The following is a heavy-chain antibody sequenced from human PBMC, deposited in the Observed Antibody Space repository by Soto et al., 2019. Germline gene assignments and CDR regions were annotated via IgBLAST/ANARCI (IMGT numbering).Heavy chain of an antibody. V-gene: IGHV4-39*01. Sequence: SETLSLTCTVSGGSISSSSYYWGWIRQPPGKGLEWIGGIYYSGYTYYNPALKSRVTISVDTSKNQFSLRLSSVTAADTAVYYCARPKEHGSSLTHFDYWGQGSLVTVSS. CDR2: IYYSGYT. CDR3: ARPKEHGSSLTHFDY. J-gene: IGHJ4*02. CDR1: GGSISSSSYY. D-gene: IGHD1-1*01.